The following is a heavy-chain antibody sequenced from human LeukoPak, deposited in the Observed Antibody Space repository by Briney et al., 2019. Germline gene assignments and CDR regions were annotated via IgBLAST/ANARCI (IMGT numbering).Heavy chain of an antibody. CDR3: ARHVDTAKYYFDY. D-gene: IGHD5-18*01. J-gene: IGHJ4*02. CDR1: GGTFISYA. V-gene: IGHV1-69*13. Sequence: GASVKVSCKASGGTFISYAISWVRQAPGQGLEWMGGIIPIFGTANYAQKFQGRVTITADESTSTAYMELSSLRSEDTAVYYCARHVDTAKYYFDYWGQGTLVTVSS. CDR2: IIPIFGTA.